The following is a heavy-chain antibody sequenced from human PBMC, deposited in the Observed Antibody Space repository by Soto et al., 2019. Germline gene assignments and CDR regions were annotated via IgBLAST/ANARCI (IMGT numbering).Heavy chain of an antibody. Sequence: PGGYMRLSCAASGFTFSDAWVSWVRQAPGKGLDWVGRIKRKSDGGTTEYAAPVGGRFTISRDASKNNLYLQMKSLKTEDTAVYYCTTELGRIAVVGGSTGYFNPWVQGT. J-gene: IGHJ5*02. V-gene: IGHV3-15*01. D-gene: IGHD2-21*01. CDR3: TTELGRIAVVGGSTGYFNP. CDR1: GFTFSDAW. CDR2: IKRKSDGGTT.